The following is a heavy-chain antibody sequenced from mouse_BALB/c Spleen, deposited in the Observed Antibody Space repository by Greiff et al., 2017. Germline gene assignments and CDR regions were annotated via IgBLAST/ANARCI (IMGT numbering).Heavy chain of an antibody. CDR1: GYSITSDYA. D-gene: IGHD2-4*01. V-gene: IGHV3-2*02. J-gene: IGHJ3*01. CDR3: ARRYYDYDGAWFAY. Sequence: EVQLVESGPGLVKPSQSLSLTCTVTGYSITSDYAWNWIRQFPGNKLEWMGYISYSGSTSYNPSLKSRISITRDTSKNQFFLQLNSVTTEDTATYYCARRYYDYDGAWFAYWGQGTLVTVSA. CDR2: ISYSGST.